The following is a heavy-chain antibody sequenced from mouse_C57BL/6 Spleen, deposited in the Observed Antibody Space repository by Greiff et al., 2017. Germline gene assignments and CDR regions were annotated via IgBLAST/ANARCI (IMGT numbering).Heavy chain of an antibody. Sequence: VQLKQSGAELVRPGASVKLSCTASGFNIKDYYMHWVKQRPEQGLEWIGRIDPEDGDTEYAPKFQGKATMTADTSSNTAYLQLSSLTSEDTAVYYCTTWQLRLAWFAYWGQGTLVTVSA. J-gene: IGHJ3*01. CDR2: IDPEDGDT. V-gene: IGHV14-1*01. CDR3: TTWQLRLAWFAY. CDR1: GFNIKDYY. D-gene: IGHD3-2*02.